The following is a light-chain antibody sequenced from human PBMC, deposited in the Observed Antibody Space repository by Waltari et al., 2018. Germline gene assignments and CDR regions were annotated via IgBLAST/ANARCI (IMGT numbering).Light chain of an antibody. J-gene: IGKJ1*01. Sequence: DIQMTQSPSSVSASVGDRVTITCRASQDISNWLAWYQQKSGKAPKLLIHTVSTLQIGVPPRFSGSGSGTDFTLTISSLQPEDFVTYFCQQASGLPWTFGQGTKVEIK. CDR1: QDISNW. V-gene: IGKV1-12*01. CDR2: TVS. CDR3: QQASGLPWT.